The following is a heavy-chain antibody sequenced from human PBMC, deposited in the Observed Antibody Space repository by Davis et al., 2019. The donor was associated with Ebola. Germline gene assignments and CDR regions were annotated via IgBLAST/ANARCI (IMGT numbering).Heavy chain of an antibody. V-gene: IGHV3-23*01. CDR3: ARATGMDV. J-gene: IGHJ6*02. CDR1: GFTFSSYGNYA. Sequence: GESLKISCAASGFTFSSYGNYAMTWVRQAPGKGLEWVSAISGSGDNTYYADSVKGRFTISRDNSKNTLYLQMNSLRAEDTAVYYCARATGMDVWGQGTTVTVSS. CDR2: ISGSGDNT.